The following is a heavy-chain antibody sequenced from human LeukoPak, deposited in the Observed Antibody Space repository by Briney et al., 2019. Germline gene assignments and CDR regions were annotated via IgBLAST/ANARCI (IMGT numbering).Heavy chain of an antibody. Sequence: GGSLRLSCAASGFTFSSYSMNWVRQAPGKGLEWVSSISSSSYIYYADSVKGRFTISRDNAKNSLYLQMNSLRAEDTAVYYCARVTSYCGGDCYPDAEYFQHWGQGTLVTVSS. V-gene: IGHV3-21*01. CDR2: ISSSSYI. D-gene: IGHD2-21*02. CDR3: ARVTSYCGGDCYPDAEYFQH. J-gene: IGHJ1*01. CDR1: GFTFSSYS.